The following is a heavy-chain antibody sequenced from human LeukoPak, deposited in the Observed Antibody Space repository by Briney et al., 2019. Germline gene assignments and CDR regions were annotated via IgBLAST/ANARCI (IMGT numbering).Heavy chain of an antibody. J-gene: IGHJ6*03. CDR2: ISYDGSNK. Sequence: GGSLRLSCAASGFTFSSYAMHWDRQAPGKGLEWVAVISYDGSNKYYADSVKGRFTISRDNSKNTLYLQMNSLRAEDTAVYYCARAMHSSSWYPNYYYYYMDVWGEGTTVTVSS. V-gene: IGHV3-30*04. D-gene: IGHD6-13*01. CDR1: GFTFSSYA. CDR3: ARAMHSSSWYPNYYYYYMDV.